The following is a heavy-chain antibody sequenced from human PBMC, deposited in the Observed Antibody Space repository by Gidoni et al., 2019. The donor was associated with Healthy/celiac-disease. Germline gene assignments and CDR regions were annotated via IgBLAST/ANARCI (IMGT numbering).Heavy chain of an antibody. J-gene: IGHJ6*02. CDR2: ISPIFGTA. D-gene: IGHD2-8*01. CDR1: GGTFSSYA. CDR3: ARDLVCTNGVCSRGHYYGMDV. Sequence: GGTFSSYAISWVRQAPGQGLEWMGGISPIFGTANYAQKFQGRVTITADESTSTAYMELSSLRSEDTAVYYCARDLVCTNGVCSRGHYYGMDVWGQGTTVTVSS. V-gene: IGHV1-69*01.